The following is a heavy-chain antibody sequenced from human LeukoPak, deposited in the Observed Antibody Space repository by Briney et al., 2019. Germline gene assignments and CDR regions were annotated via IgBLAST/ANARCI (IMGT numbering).Heavy chain of an antibody. D-gene: IGHD4-23*01. J-gene: IGHJ4*02. CDR3: ARDGGETTVVTFDY. Sequence: PGRSLRLSCAASGFTFSSYGMHWVRQAPGKGLEWVAVIWYDGSNKYYADSVKGRFTISRDNSKNTLYLQMNSLRAEDTAVYYCARDGGETTVVTFDYWGQGTLVTVSS. CDR1: GFTFSSYG. V-gene: IGHV3-33*01. CDR2: IWYDGSNK.